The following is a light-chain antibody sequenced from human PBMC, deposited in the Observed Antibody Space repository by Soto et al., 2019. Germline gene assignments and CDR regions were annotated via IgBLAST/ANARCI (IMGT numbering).Light chain of an antibody. CDR1: QSVSSSY. CDR2: GAS. J-gene: IGKJ1*01. Sequence: EIVLTQSPGTLSLSPGERATLSCRASQSVSSSYLAWYQQKPGQAPRLLIYGASSRATGVPATFSGSGSGTEFTLTINSLQSEDFAVYYCQHHDPLPTWTFGQGTKVDIK. V-gene: IGKV3-20*01. CDR3: QHHDPLPTWT.